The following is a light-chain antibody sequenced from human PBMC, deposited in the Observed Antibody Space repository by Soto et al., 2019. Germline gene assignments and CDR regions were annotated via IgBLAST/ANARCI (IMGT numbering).Light chain of an antibody. CDR2: GAS. Sequence: AIQMTQFPSSLSASVGDRVTITCRASQGIRNDLGWYQQKSGRAPKLLIFGASTLQSGVPSRFSGSGSGTDFTLTISSLQPEDFATYYCLHDYNYPYTFGQGTKVGIK. CDR1: QGIRND. J-gene: IGKJ2*01. V-gene: IGKV1-6*01. CDR3: LHDYNYPYT.